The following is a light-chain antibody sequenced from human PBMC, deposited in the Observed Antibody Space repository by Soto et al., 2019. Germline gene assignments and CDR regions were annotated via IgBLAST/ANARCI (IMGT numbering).Light chain of an antibody. V-gene: IGKV1D-12*01. CDR2: AAS. CDR1: QCIRIW. J-gene: IGKJ5*01. Sequence: DIQMTQFPSSVSAYVGDRVSITCRASQCIRIWLAWYQQKPGKAPKLLIYAASGLQGGVPSRFSGSGSGTDFTLNISSLQPEDFATYYCQQTNTFPSTFGQGTRLDIK. CDR3: QQTNTFPST.